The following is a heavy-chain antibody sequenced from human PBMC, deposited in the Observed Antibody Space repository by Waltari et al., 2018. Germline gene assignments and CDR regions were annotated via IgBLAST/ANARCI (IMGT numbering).Heavy chain of an antibody. D-gene: IGHD2-21*01. CDR3: VLRRYCGGDCYRDY. CDR1: GFTFSSYD. Sequence: EVQLVESGGGLVQPGGSLRLSCAASGFTFSSYDMHWVRQATGKGLAWVSAIGTAGDTYYPGSVKGRFTISRENAKNSLYLQMNSLRAGDTAVYYCVLRRYCGGDCYRDYWGQGTLVTVSS. J-gene: IGHJ4*02. V-gene: IGHV3-13*01. CDR2: IGTAGDT.